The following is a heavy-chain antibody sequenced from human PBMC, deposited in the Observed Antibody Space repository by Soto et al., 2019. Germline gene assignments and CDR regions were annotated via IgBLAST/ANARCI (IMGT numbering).Heavy chain of an antibody. D-gene: IGHD3-3*01. CDR2: IYYSGST. Sequence: SETLSLTCTVSGGSFSNYYWSWIRQPPGKGLEWIGYIYYSGSTNYNPSLKSRVTISVDTSKSQFSLKLTSVTAADTAVYYCARSPIFNFWSGSNRSVMGAFDYWAQGTLLTVSS. J-gene: IGHJ4*02. CDR1: GGSFSNYY. CDR3: ARSPIFNFWSGSNRSVMGAFDY. V-gene: IGHV4-59*01.